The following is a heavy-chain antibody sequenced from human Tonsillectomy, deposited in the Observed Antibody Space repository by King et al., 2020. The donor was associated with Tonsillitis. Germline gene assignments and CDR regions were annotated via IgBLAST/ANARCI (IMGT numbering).Heavy chain of an antibody. CDR3: ARTICGVVMNYYYYYMDV. J-gene: IGHJ6*03. D-gene: IGHD3-3*01. CDR2: INHSGST. CDR1: GGPFSDYY. V-gene: IGHV4-34*01. Sequence: VQLQQWGAGLLKPSETLSLTCAVYGGPFSDYYWSWIRHPPGKGLEWIGEINHSGSTNYNPSLKIRVTISVDTSKNQFSLKLSSVTAADTAVYYCARTICGVVMNYYYYYMDVWGKGTTVTVSS.